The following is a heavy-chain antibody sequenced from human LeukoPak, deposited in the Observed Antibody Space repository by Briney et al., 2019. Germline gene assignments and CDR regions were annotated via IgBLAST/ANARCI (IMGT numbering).Heavy chain of an antibody. CDR1: GYTFTNYY. CDR3: ARDRPDIVVVPAAPWSGSYFDY. D-gene: IGHD2-2*01. V-gene: IGHV1-69*13. J-gene: IGHJ4*02. CDR2: IIPIFGTA. Sequence: SVKVSCKASGYTFTNYYMNWVRQAPGQGLEWMGGIIPIFGTANYAQKLQGRVTITADESTSTAYMELSSLRSEDTAVYYCARDRPDIVVVPAAPWSGSYFDYWGQGTLVTVSS.